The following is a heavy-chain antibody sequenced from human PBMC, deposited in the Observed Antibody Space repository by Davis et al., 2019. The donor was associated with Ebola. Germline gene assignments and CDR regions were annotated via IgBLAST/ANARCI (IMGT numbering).Heavy chain of an antibody. CDR2: IKQDGSEA. CDR3: ARDLKDSWWRPQEV. J-gene: IGHJ4*01. D-gene: IGHD2-15*01. CDR1: GFIFRDYW. V-gene: IGHV3-7*03. Sequence: GESLKISCSASGFIFRDYWMTWVRQAPGKGLEWVANIKQDGSEAYYVDSVRGRFTISRDNVIKSLFLEMKSLRVEDTALYYCARDLKDSWWRPQEVWGHGTLVTVSS.